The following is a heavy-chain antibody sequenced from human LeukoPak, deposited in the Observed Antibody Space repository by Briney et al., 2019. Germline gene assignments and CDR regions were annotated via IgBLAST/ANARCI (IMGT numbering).Heavy chain of an antibody. CDR3: AREGSSGWYGDAFDI. CDR2: IYYSGST. V-gene: IGHV4-59*01. J-gene: IGHJ3*02. D-gene: IGHD6-19*01. CDR1: GGSISSFF. Sequence: SETLSLTCSVSGGSISSFFWSWIRQPAGKGLEWIGYIYYSGSTNYNPSLKSRVTISVDTSKNQFSLKLSSVTAADTAVYYCAREGSSGWYGDAFDIWGQGTMVTVSS.